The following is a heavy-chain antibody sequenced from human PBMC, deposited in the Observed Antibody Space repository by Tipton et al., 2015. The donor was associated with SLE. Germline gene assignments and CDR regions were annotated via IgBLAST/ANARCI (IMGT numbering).Heavy chain of an antibody. Sequence: TLSLTCTVSGGSISSGGYYWSWIRQHPGKGLEWIGYIYYSGSTYYNPSLKSRVTISVDTSKNQFSLKVNSVTATDTAVYYCARSSFLYRKPPNELDNWGQGTLVTVSS. D-gene: IGHD1-26*01. CDR2: IYYSGST. CDR3: ARSSFLYRKPPNELDN. CDR1: GGSISSGGYY. J-gene: IGHJ4*02. V-gene: IGHV4-31*03.